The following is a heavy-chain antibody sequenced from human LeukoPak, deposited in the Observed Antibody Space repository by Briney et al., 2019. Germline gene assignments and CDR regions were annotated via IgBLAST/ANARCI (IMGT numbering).Heavy chain of an antibody. CDR1: GFSVSSNF. D-gene: IGHD1-26*01. CDR2: IYSGGST. J-gene: IGHJ4*02. CDR3: ARNLGGDGDY. V-gene: IGHV3-66*01. Sequence: PGGSLRLSCAASGFSVSSNFMTWVRQPPGKGLEWVSLIYSGGSTYYADSVKGRFTISRDISKNTLSLEMNSLRAEDTAVYYCARNLGGDGDYWGQGTLVTVSS.